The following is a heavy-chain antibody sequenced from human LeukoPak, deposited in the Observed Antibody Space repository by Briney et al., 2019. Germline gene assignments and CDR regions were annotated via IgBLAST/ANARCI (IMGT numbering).Heavy chain of an antibody. Sequence: SETLSLTCAVYGGSFSGYYWSWIRQPPGKGLEWIGEINHSGSTNYNPSLKSRATISVDTSKNQFSLKLSSVTAADTAVYYCARGKAAAGEYNWFDPWGQGTLVTVSS. J-gene: IGHJ5*02. CDR1: GGSFSGYY. D-gene: IGHD6-13*01. V-gene: IGHV4-34*01. CDR2: INHSGST. CDR3: ARGKAAAGEYNWFDP.